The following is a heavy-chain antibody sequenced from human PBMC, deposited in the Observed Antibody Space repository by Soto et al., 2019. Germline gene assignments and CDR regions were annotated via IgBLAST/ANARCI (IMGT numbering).Heavy chain of an antibody. CDR1: GGSISSGDSY. D-gene: IGHD3-10*01. CDR2: IYYSGSA. CDR3: ARTFYYGSGTSDY. Sequence: SETLSLTCTVSGGSISSGDSYWTWLRQHPGTGLEWIGYIYYSGSAYYNPSLKSRVTISVDTSRSQFSLKLSSVTAADTAVYYCARTFYYGSGTSDYWGQGTLVTVSS. V-gene: IGHV4-31*03. J-gene: IGHJ4*02.